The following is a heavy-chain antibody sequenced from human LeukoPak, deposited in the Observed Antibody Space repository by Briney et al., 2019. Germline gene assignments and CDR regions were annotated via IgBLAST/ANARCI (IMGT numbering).Heavy chain of an antibody. J-gene: IGHJ4*02. V-gene: IGHV1-3*01. CDR2: INAGNGNT. Sequence: ASVKVPCKASGYTFTSYAMHWVRQAPGQRLEWMGWINAGNGNTKYSQKFQGRVTITRDTSASTAYMELSSLRSEDTAVYYCARGRYSSGWYYFDYWGQGTLVTVSS. CDR3: ARGRYSSGWYYFDY. D-gene: IGHD6-19*01. CDR1: GYTFTSYA.